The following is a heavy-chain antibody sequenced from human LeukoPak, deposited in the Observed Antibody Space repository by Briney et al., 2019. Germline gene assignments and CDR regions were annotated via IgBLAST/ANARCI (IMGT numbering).Heavy chain of an antibody. CDR3: ARTYGSGSLDY. CDR2: ISGSGYAI. D-gene: IGHD2-15*01. V-gene: IGHV3-48*01. Sequence: PGGSLRLSCVASGFTFNNHNMDWVRQAPGKGLEWISYISGSGYAIFYADSVQGRFTISRDNAKNSVYLQMNSLRAEDTAVYYCARTYGSGSLDYGGQGTLVTVSS. J-gene: IGHJ4*02. CDR1: GFTFNNHN.